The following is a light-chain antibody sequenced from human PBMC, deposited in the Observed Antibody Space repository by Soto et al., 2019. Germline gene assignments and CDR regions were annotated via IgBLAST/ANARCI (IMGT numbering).Light chain of an antibody. CDR3: QQYHIWPSWT. V-gene: IGKV3-15*01. Sequence: EIVLTQSPATLSVSLGDSATLSCRASQSVSLSLAWYQMRPGQPPRLLIYGASTRSTDIPARFSGSGSGTDFTLTISSLHSEDFAVYFCQQYHIWPSWTFGQGTKVELK. J-gene: IGKJ1*01. CDR2: GAS. CDR1: QSVSLS.